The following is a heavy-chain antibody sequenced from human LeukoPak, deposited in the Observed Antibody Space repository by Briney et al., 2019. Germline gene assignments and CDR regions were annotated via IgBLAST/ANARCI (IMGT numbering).Heavy chain of an antibody. J-gene: IGHJ3*02. V-gene: IGHV4-39*01. D-gene: IGHD4-23*01. CDR2: IYYSGST. Sequence: SETLSLTCTVSGGSISSSSYYWGWIRQPPGKGLEWIGSIYYSGSTYYNPSLKSRVTISVDTSKNQFSLKLSSVTAADTAVYYCARRGNSDAFDIWGQGTMVTVSS. CDR1: GGSISSSSYY. CDR3: ARRGNSDAFDI.